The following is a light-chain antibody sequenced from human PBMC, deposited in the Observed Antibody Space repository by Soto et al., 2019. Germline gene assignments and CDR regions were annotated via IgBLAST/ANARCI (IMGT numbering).Light chain of an antibody. CDR1: RSNIGSNT. J-gene: IGLJ2*01. V-gene: IGLV1-44*01. CDR2: SNN. CDR3: ATWDDSLNGHVV. Sequence: QSVLTQPPSESGTPGQRVTISCSGSRSNIGSNTVNWYQQLPGTAPKFLIYSNNQRSSGVPKRFSGSKSGTSASLAISGLQSEDEADYYCATWDDSLNGHVVFGGGTKLTVL.